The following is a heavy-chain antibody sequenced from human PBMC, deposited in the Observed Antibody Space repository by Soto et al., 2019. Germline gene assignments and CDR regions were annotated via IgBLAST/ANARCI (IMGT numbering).Heavy chain of an antibody. CDR1: EFTFSSYS. CDR2: ISGSGGST. V-gene: IGHV3-23*01. J-gene: IGHJ4*02. Sequence: PGVSPRLSFAAPEFTFSSYSMSWVRQAPGKGLEWVSAISGSGGSTYYADSVKGRFTISRDNSKNTLYLQMNSLRAEDTAVYYCAKDLEGSGWFFDYWGQGTLVTVSS. D-gene: IGHD6-19*01. CDR3: AKDLEGSGWFFDY.